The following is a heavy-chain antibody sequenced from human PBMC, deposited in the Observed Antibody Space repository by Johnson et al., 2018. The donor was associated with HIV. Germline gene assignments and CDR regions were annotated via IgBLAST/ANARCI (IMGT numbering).Heavy chain of an antibody. CDR2: IRGSGGST. V-gene: IGHV3-23*04. Sequence: VQLVESGGGLVQPGGSLRLSCVGSGFIFRNYAMSWVRHTPGKGLEWVSAIRGSGGSTYYADSVKGRFTISRDNSKNTLYLQMNSLRAEYTAVYYCARPVAGMNDAFDLWGQGTMVTVSS. J-gene: IGHJ3*01. CDR1: GFIFRNYA. CDR3: ARPVAGMNDAFDL. D-gene: IGHD6-19*01.